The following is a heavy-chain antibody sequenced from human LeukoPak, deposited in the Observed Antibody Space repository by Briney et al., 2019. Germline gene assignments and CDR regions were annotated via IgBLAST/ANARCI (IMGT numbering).Heavy chain of an antibody. CDR3: ARGHQEQWLATDY. V-gene: IGHV1-8*01. Sequence: GASVKVSCKASGYTFTSYDINWVRQATGQGLECMGWMNPNSGNTGYAQKFQGRVTMTRNTSISTAYMELSSLRSEDTAVYYCARGHQEQWLATDYWGQGTLVTVSS. D-gene: IGHD6-19*01. J-gene: IGHJ4*02. CDR2: MNPNSGNT. CDR1: GYTFTSYD.